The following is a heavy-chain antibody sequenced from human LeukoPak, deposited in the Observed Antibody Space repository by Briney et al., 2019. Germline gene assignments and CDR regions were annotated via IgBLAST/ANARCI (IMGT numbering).Heavy chain of an antibody. V-gene: IGHV3-30*18. J-gene: IGHJ5*02. CDR1: GFTFSSYG. D-gene: IGHD6-13*01. CDR2: ISYDGSIK. CDR3: AKEPGIAAAGTNWFDP. Sequence: GRSLRLSCAASGFTFSSYGMHWVRQAPGKGLEWVAVISYDGSIKYYADSVKGRFTISRDNSKNTLYLQMNSLRAEDTAVYYCAKEPGIAAAGTNWFDPWGQGTLVTVSS.